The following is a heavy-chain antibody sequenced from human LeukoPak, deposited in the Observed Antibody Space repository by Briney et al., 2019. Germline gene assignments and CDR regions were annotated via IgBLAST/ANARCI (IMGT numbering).Heavy chain of an antibody. J-gene: IGHJ6*03. CDR3: ARDPYSGSYGNYYYYFMDV. Sequence: GGSLRLSCAASGFTVSTYYMSWLRQAPGKGLEWVSVIYTDGNTYYASSVKGRFTISRDNAKNSLYPQMNSLRAEDTAVYYCARDPYSGSYGNYYYYFMDVWGKGTTVTISS. CDR1: GFTVSTYY. D-gene: IGHD1-26*01. V-gene: IGHV3-53*01. CDR2: IYTDGNT.